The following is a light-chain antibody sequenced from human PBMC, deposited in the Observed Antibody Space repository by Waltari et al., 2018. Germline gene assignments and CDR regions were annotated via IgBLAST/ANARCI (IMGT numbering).Light chain of an antibody. CDR3: QQRSNWPLT. CDR1: QSVSAS. Sequence: EIVFTQSPATLALSPGARATLSCSASQSVSASLAWYPHKPGQAPRLLICHGSIRATGISARFRGSGSGTDFTLTISYPGPEDFAVYCCQQRSNWPLTFGGGTKVEIK. CDR2: HGS. J-gene: IGKJ4*01. V-gene: IGKV3-11*01.